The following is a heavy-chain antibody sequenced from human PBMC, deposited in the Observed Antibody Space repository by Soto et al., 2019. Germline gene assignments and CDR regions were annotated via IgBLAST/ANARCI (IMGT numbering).Heavy chain of an antibody. CDR3: ANDHGMDV. CDR1: GFTFSDYA. J-gene: IGHJ6*02. Sequence: GGSLRLSCVASGFTFSDYAMAWVRQSPGKGLEWVSSISGSGGSTYYADSVKGRFTISRDNSKNTVFLQMNSLRAEDTAVYSCANDHGMDVWGQGATVT. V-gene: IGHV3-23*01. CDR2: ISGSGGST.